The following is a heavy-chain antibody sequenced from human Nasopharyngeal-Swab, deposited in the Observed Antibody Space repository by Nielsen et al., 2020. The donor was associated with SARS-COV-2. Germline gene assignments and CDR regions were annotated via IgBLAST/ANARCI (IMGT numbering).Heavy chain of an antibody. D-gene: IGHD2-2*02. J-gene: IGHJ4*02. CDR2: IYPGDSDT. V-gene: IGHV5-51*01. CDR1: GSSFTSYW. CDR3: ARLLVPAAIRPLYYFDY. Sequence: GESLKISCTGSGSSFTSYWIGWVRQMPGKGLEWMGIIYPGDSDTRYSPSFQGQVTISADKSISTACLQWSSLKASDTAMYYCARLLVPAAIRPLYYFDYWGQGTLVTVSS.